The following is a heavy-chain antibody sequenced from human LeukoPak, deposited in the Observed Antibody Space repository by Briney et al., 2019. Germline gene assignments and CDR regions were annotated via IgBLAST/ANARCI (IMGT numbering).Heavy chain of an antibody. V-gene: IGHV1-8*01. D-gene: IGHD6-6*01. CDR3: ARSYSSSSGVGDY. CDR1: GYTFTSYD. J-gene: IGHJ4*02. Sequence: ASVKVSFKASGYTFTSYDINWVRQATGQGLEWMGWMNPNSGNTGYAQKFQGRVTMTRNTSISTAYMELSSLRSEDTAVYYCARSYSSSSGVGDYWGQGTLVTVSS. CDR2: MNPNSGNT.